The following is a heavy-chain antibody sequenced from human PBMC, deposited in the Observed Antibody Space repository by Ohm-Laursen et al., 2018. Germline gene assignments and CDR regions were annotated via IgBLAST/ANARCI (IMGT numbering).Heavy chain of an antibody. CDR2: IYHSEST. CDR1: GESSSGYF. J-gene: IGHJ5*02. V-gene: IGHV4-34*10. Sequence: SETLSLTCAVNGESSSGYFWNWIRQHPVKGLEWIGYIYHSESTYYNPSLNGRVTMSLDTSKNQFSLKLRSVTAADTALYYCARWSGSYGGGWFDPWGQGTLVTVSS. D-gene: IGHD1-26*01. CDR3: ARWSGSYGGGWFDP.